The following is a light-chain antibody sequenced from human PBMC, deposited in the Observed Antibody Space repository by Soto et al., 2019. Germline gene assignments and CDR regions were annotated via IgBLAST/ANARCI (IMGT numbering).Light chain of an antibody. V-gene: IGKV1-27*01. CDR3: QKYNSAPWT. J-gene: IGKJ1*01. Sequence: DIQMTQSPSSLSASVGDRVTITCRASQGIRNYLAWYQQHPGKVPKLLIYVASTLQSGVPSRFSGSGSGTDFTLTISSLQPEDVATYYCQKYNSAPWTFGQGTKVEIK. CDR2: VAS. CDR1: QGIRNY.